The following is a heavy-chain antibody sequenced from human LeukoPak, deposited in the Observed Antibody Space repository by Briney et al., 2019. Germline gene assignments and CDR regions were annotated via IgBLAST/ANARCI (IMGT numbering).Heavy chain of an antibody. J-gene: IGHJ4*02. CDR2: INHSGST. CDR1: GGSFSGYY. D-gene: IGHD3-10*01. Sequence: SETLSLTCAVYGGSFSGYYWSWVRQPPGKGLEGVGEINHSGSTNYNPSLKSRVTISVDTSKNQFSLKLSSVTAADTAVYYCARIVGYYGSGSYYNYYYFDYWGQGTLVTVSS. V-gene: IGHV4-34*01. CDR3: ARIVGYYGSGSYYNYYYFDY.